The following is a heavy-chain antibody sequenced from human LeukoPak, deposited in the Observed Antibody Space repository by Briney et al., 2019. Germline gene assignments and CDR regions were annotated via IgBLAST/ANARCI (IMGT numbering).Heavy chain of an antibody. V-gene: IGHV4-39*01. Sequence: SETLSLTCTVSGGSISSSSYYWGWIRQPPGKGLEWIGNIFYSGSTYYNPSLRSRVTISVDTSKNLFSLKLTSVTAADTAVYYCARTYSSGWSYFFDYWGQGTLVTVSS. D-gene: IGHD6-19*01. CDR1: GGSISSSSYY. CDR2: IFYSGST. J-gene: IGHJ4*02. CDR3: ARTYSSGWSYFFDY.